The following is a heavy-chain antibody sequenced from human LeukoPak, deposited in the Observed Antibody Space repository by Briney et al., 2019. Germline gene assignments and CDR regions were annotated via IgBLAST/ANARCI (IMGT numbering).Heavy chain of an antibody. D-gene: IGHD5-18*01. CDR3: AKDSGTTTGYSYGVFNY. CDR2: TLYDGKTK. J-gene: IGHJ4*02. CDR1: GFTFSSYW. V-gene: IGHV3-30*18. Sequence: GGSLRLSCAASGFTFSSYWMSWVRQPPGKGPEWVAYTLYDGKTKYYADSVEGRFNISRDNSKNTLYLQMNSLRAEDTAVYYCAKDSGTTTGYSYGVFNYWGQGTLVTVSS.